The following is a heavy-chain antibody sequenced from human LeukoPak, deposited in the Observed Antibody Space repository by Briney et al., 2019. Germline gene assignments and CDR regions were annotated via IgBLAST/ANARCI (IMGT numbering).Heavy chain of an antibody. CDR3: AKDKILGSGSYMFDY. Sequence: GGSLRLSCAASGFTFDDYAMHWVRQAPGKGLEWVSLISGDGGSTYYADSVKGRFTISRDNSKNSLYLQMNSLRTEDTALYYCAKDKILGSGSYMFDYWGQGTLVTVSS. D-gene: IGHD3-10*01. CDR2: ISGDGGST. CDR1: GFTFDDYA. J-gene: IGHJ4*02. V-gene: IGHV3-43*02.